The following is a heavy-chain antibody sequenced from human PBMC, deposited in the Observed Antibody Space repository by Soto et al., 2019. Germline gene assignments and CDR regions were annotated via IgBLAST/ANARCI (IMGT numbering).Heavy chain of an antibody. Sequence: GSLRLSCAASGFTFSSYAMSWVRQAPGKGPEWVSAISGSGGSTYYADSVKGRFTISRDNSKNTLYLQMNSLRAEDTAVYYCAKGRNHCGGDCFTEFDYWGQGTLVTVSS. CDR3: AKGRNHCGGDCFTEFDY. D-gene: IGHD2-21*02. CDR2: ISGSGGST. CDR1: GFTFSSYA. V-gene: IGHV3-23*01. J-gene: IGHJ4*02.